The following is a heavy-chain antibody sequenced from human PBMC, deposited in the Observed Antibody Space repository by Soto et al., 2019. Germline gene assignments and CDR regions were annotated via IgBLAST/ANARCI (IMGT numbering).Heavy chain of an antibody. D-gene: IGHD2-21*01. Sequence: QVQLVQSGAEVKKPGSSVKVSCKASGDTFSFNTISWVRQAPGQGLEWMGMIIPTLGVANYAQRFQGRATITSDKSTSTAYMELSSLGSEDTAVYYCAKDVIRRLYYFDSWGQGTLVTVSS. V-gene: IGHV1-69*08. CDR1: GDTFSFNT. J-gene: IGHJ4*02. CDR2: IIPTLGVA. CDR3: AKDVIRRLYYFDS.